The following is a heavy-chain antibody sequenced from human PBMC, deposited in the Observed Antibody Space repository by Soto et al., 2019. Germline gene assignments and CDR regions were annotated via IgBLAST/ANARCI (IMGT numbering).Heavy chain of an antibody. CDR2: ISAYNGNT. CDR3: ARQEGGIRAARGLYGMDV. Sequence: GASVKVSCKASGYTFTSYGISWVRQAPGQGLEWMGWISAYNGNTNYAQKLQGRVTMTTDTSTSTAYMELRSLRSDDTAVYYCARQEGGIRAARGLYGMDVWGQGTTVTVSS. CDR1: GYTFTSYG. J-gene: IGHJ6*02. D-gene: IGHD6-6*01. V-gene: IGHV1-18*01.